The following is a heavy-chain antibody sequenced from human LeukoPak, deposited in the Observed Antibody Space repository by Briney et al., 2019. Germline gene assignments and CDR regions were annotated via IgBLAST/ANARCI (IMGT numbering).Heavy chain of an antibody. J-gene: IGHJ6*03. D-gene: IGHD2-2*01. Sequence: PSETLSLTCTVSGGSISSYYWSWIRQPAGKGLEWIGRIYTSGSTNYNPSLKSRVTMSVDTSKNQFSLKLSSVTAADTAVYYCAREGKYCSSTSCYERGYYYYYMDVWGKGTTVTISS. CDR2: IYTSGST. V-gene: IGHV4-4*07. CDR1: GGSISSYY. CDR3: AREGKYCSSTSCYERGYYYYYMDV.